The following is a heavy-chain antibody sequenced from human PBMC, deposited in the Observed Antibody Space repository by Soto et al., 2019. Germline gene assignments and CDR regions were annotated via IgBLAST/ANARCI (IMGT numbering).Heavy chain of an antibody. J-gene: IGHJ4*02. CDR2: IYYSGNT. Sequence: SETLSLTCTVSGGSISSGAYYWGWIRQPPGETLEWIGSIYYSGNTYYNPSLKSRVVIFVDTSRNQFSLNMSSVTAADTALYYCARTGDDSGFSLDYWGQGTLVTVSS. V-gene: IGHV4-39*01. CDR1: GGSISSGAYY. CDR3: ARTGDDSGFSLDY. D-gene: IGHD3-22*01.